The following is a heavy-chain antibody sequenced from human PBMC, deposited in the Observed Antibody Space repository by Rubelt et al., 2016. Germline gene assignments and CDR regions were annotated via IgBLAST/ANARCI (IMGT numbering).Heavy chain of an antibody. CDR1: GSTFTTYG. Sequence: QVQLVQSGAEVKKPGASVKVSCKASGSTFTTYGISWVRQAPGQGLDWMGWISASNGNTNYAQKLQGRGTRTTGPSTSTCYMELRSLRSDDTAVDYCARDPTTRFTSTGWFDPWGQGTLVTVSS. CDR3: ARDPTTRFTSTGWFDP. V-gene: IGHV1-18*01. CDR2: ISASNGNT. D-gene: IGHD5-12*01. J-gene: IGHJ5*02.